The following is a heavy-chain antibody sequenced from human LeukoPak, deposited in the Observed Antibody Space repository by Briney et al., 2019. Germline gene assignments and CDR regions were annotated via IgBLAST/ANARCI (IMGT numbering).Heavy chain of an antibody. Sequence: SETLSLTCTVSGGSISSYYWTWIRQPPGKGLEWIGYIYYSGSTKYNPSLKSRVTISADTSKDQFSLKLSSVTAADTAVYYCARDGDYWGQGTLVTVSS. CDR1: GGSISSYY. CDR3: ARDGDY. J-gene: IGHJ4*02. V-gene: IGHV4-59*01. CDR2: IYYSGST.